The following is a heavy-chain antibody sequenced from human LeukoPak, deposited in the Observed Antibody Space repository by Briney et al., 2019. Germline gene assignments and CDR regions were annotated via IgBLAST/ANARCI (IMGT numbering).Heavy chain of an antibody. CDR2: MYYSGNT. Sequence: SETLSLTCTVSGGSISSSSYYWGWIRQPPGRGLEWIGSMYYSGNTFYNPSLKSRVTISVDTSKNQFSLKVTSVTAADTAVYYCARPSGRDQLLNFFDDWGQGTLVTVSS. CDR1: GGSISSSSYY. V-gene: IGHV4-39*01. J-gene: IGHJ4*02. CDR3: ARPSGRDQLLNFFDD. D-gene: IGHD2-2*01.